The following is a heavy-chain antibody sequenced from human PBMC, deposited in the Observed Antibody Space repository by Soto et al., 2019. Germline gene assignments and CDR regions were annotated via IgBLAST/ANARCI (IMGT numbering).Heavy chain of an antibody. CDR1: GYTFTGYY. V-gene: IGHV1-2*04. CDR2: INPNSGGT. Sequence: ASVKVSCKASGYTFTGYYMHWVRQAPGQGLEWMGWINPNSGGTNYAQKFQGWVTMTRDTSISTAYMELSRLRSDDTAVYYCARSRGIAYCGGDCYLGIEHNWFDPWGQGTLVTVSS. CDR3: ARSRGIAYCGGDCYLGIEHNWFDP. J-gene: IGHJ5*02. D-gene: IGHD2-21*02.